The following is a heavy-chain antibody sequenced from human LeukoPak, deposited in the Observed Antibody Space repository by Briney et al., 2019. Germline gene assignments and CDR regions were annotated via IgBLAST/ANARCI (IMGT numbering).Heavy chain of an antibody. V-gene: IGHV3-23*01. J-gene: IGHJ3*02. D-gene: IGHD3-22*01. CDR1: GFTFSSYA. Sequence: GGSLRLSCAASGFTFSSYAMSWVRQAPGKGLEWVSAISGSGGSTYYADSVKGRFTISRDNSKNTLYLQMNSLRAEDMAVYYCARGFIRRLLLYSGAFDIWGQGTMVTVSS. CDR3: ARGFIRRLLLYSGAFDI. CDR2: ISGSGGST.